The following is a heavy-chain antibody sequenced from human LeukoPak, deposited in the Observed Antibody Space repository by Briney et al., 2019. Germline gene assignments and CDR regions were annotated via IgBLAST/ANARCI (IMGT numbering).Heavy chain of an antibody. J-gene: IGHJ3*01. V-gene: IGHV1-2*02. Sequence: ASVKVSCKASGYTFTGYYLHWVRQAPGQGLEWMGWINPNSGGTVYARKFKGRVTMTRDTSISTAYMELSGLRPDDTAIYYCVSYYHGSGSYYNDAFDVWGQGTMVTVSS. CDR1: GYTFTGYY. D-gene: IGHD3-10*01. CDR2: INPNSGGT. CDR3: VSYYHGSGSYYNDAFDV.